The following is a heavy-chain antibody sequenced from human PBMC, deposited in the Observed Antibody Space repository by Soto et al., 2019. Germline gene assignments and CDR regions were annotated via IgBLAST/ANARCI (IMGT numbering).Heavy chain of an antibody. CDR2: ISYDGSNK. CDR3: AKLLYDSSGIPFDY. J-gene: IGHJ4*02. Sequence: GGSLRLSCAASGFTFSSYGMHWVRQAPGKGLEWVAVISYDGSNKYYADSVKGRFTISRDNSKNTLYLQMNSLRAEDTAVYYCAKLLYDSSGIPFDYWGQGTLVTVSS. D-gene: IGHD3-22*01. V-gene: IGHV3-30*18. CDR1: GFTFSSYG.